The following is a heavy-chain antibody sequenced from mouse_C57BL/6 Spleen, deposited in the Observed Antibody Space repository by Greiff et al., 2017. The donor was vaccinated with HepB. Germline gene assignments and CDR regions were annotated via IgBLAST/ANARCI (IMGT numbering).Heavy chain of an antibody. D-gene: IGHD2-4*01. V-gene: IGHV1-59*01. CDR3: ARGGLRRDYYAMDY. CDR2: IDPSDSYT. J-gene: IGHJ4*01. CDR1: GYTFTSYW. Sequence: QVHVKQSGAELVRPGTSVKLSCKASGYTFTSYWMHWVKQRPGQGLEWIGVIDPSDSYTNYNQKFKGKATLTVDTSSSTAYMQLSSLTSEDSAVYYCARGGLRRDYYAMDYWGQGTSVTVSS.